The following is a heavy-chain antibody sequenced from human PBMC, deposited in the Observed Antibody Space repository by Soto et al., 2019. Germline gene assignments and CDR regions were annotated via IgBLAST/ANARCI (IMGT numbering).Heavy chain of an antibody. J-gene: IGHJ4*02. V-gene: IGHV3-23*01. CDR1: GFPFSTYA. CDR2: ISGSGGST. D-gene: IGHD6-6*01. CDR3: AKNWDTTFSSSSH. Sequence: EVQLLESGGGLVQPGGSLRLSCAASGFPFSTYAMTWVRQAPGKGLERVSAISGSGGSTYYADSVKGRFTISRDKSKSTLFLQMNSLRAEDTAVYYCAKNWDTTFSSSSHWGQGALVTVSS.